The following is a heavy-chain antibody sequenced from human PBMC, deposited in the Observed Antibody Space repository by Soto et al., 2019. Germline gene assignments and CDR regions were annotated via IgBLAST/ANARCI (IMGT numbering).Heavy chain of an antibody. Sequence: QVQLVESGGDLVKPGGSLRLSCAASGFTFNDFFMTWIRQAPGRGPEWVASTSNSGNSVYYADSVKGRFTVSRDNAQNTLTLQMTDLRVDDTAVYYCARNTFNWFEPWGQGTLVTVSS. CDR2: TSNSGNSV. CDR3: ARNTFNWFEP. CDR1: GFTFNDFF. J-gene: IGHJ5*02. V-gene: IGHV3-11*01.